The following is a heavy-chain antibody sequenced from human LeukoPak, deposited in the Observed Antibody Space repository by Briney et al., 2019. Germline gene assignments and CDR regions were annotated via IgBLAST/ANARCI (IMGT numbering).Heavy chain of an antibody. D-gene: IGHD3-9*01. CDR3: ARQDFDLDAFDI. J-gene: IGHJ3*02. V-gene: IGHV3-48*03. CDR1: GFTFSSYE. Sequence: TGGSLRLSCAASGFTFSSYEMNWVRQAPGKGLEWVSYISSSGSTIYYADSVKGRFTISRDNAKNSLYLQMNSLRAEDMAVYYCARQDFDLDAFDIWGQGTMVTVSS. CDR2: ISSSGSTI.